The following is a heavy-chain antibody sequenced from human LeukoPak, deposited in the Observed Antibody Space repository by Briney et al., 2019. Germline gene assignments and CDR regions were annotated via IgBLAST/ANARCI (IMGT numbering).Heavy chain of an antibody. Sequence: ASVKVSCKASGYTFTSYGISWVRQAPGQGLEWMGWINPDSGGTNYAQKFQGRVTMTRDTSIRTAYMELSRLRSDDTAVYYCARVLFYSSGNKSNRVDYWGQGTQVTVSS. CDR2: INPDSGGT. D-gene: IGHD6-19*01. V-gene: IGHV1-2*02. CDR1: GYTFTSYG. J-gene: IGHJ4*02. CDR3: ARVLFYSSGNKSNRVDY.